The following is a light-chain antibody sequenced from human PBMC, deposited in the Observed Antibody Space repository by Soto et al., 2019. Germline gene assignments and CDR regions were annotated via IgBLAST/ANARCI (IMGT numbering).Light chain of an antibody. CDR1: SSNIGGNS. Sequence: QYVLQHPPSVSSAPGQKVTISCSGSSSNIGGNSVSWYQQLPGAAPKLLIYDDNKRPSGIPDRFSGSKSGTSATLGITGFQTGDEPDYYCGSWDSSLSAYVFGTGTKVTAL. CDR3: GSWDSSLSAYV. CDR2: DDN. J-gene: IGLJ1*01. V-gene: IGLV1-51*01.